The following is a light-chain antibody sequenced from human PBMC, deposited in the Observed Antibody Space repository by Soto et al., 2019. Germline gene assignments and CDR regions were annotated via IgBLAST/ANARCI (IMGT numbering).Light chain of an antibody. V-gene: IGKV1-5*01. CDR3: PQYNSYPWT. J-gene: IGKJ1*01. CDR1: QSISSW. Sequence: DIQMTQSPSTLSASVGDRVTIPCRASQSISSWLAWYQQKPGTAPKIRIYDAFSLESGVPSRFIGSGSGTEFTLTISSLQPDDFETYYCPQYNSYPWTFSQRTKVEIK. CDR2: DAF.